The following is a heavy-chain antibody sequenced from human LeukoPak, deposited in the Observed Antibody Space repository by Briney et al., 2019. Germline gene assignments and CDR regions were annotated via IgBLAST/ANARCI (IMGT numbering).Heavy chain of an antibody. J-gene: IGHJ4*02. V-gene: IGHV4-4*02. Sequence: SETLSLTCAASGGSINNNTWWSWVRQPPGKGLEWIGEIYHSGSTNHNPSLKSRVTISVDKSENQFSLKLSSVTAADTAVYYCARDSGYSSGWYGHWGQGTLVTVSS. CDR2: IYHSGST. CDR3: ARDSGYSSGWYGH. CDR1: GGSINNNTW. D-gene: IGHD6-19*01.